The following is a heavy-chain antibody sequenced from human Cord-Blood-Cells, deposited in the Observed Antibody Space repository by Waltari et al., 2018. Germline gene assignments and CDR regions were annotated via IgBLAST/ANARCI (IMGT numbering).Heavy chain of an antibody. CDR2: INPNRGGT. J-gene: IGHJ4*02. Sequence: QVQLVQSGAEVKKPGASVKVSCKASGYTFTGYYMHWVRQAPGQGLEWMGWINPNRGGTNYAQKFQGWVTMTRDTSISTAYMELSRLRSDDTAVYYCAREDSGSHWDYWGQGTLVTVSS. V-gene: IGHV1-2*04. CDR3: AREDSGSHWDY. CDR1: GYTFTGYY. D-gene: IGHD1-26*01.